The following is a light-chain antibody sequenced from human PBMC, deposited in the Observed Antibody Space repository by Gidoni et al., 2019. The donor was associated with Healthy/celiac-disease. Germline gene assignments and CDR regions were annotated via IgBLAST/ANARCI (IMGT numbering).Light chain of an antibody. V-gene: IGKV3-11*01. CDR2: DAS. CDR3: QQRSNWGLT. Sequence: EIMLTQSPPTLSLSPGERATLTCRASKSISSYLAWYQQKPGQAPRLLIYDASNRTTGIPARFSGSGSGTDFTLTISSLEPEDFAVYYCQQRSNWGLTFGGGTKVEIK. CDR1: KSISSY. J-gene: IGKJ4*01.